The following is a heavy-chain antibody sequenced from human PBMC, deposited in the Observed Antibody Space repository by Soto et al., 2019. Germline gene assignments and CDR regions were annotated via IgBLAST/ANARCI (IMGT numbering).Heavy chain of an antibody. CDR2: ITARGDRT. CDR3: AKGEDDFGDTDHFDS. CDR1: GFTLGTYA. D-gene: IGHD4-17*01. J-gene: IGHJ4*02. Sequence: DVQLLESGGGLVQPGGSLRLSCAASGFTLGTYAMGWLRQAPGKGLECVSDITARGDRTKYADSVKGRFTISRDNSKNVLYLQMNSLRAEDTALYYCAKGEDDFGDTDHFDSWGQGTQVTVSS. V-gene: IGHV3-23*01.